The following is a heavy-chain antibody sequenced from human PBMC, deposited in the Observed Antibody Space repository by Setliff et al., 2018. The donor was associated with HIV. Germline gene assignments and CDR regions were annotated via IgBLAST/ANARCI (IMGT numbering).Heavy chain of an antibody. J-gene: IGHJ3*02. CDR1: GYTLTDYY. CDR3: ATDPTYSSGSPDI. CDR2: VDPEDDER. V-gene: IGHV1-69-2*01. D-gene: IGHD6-19*01. Sequence: ASVKVSCKTSGYTLTDYYIHWVQQAPGKGLEWLGRVDPEDDERIYAEKFRGRLTITADTSTHTAHMELTSLRSDDTAVYYCATDPTYSSGSPDIWGQGTRVTVSS.